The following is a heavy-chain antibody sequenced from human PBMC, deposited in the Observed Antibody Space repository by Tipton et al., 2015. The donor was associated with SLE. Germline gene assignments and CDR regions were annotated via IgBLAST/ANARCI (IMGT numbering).Heavy chain of an antibody. Sequence: SLRLSCAASGFTFSSYAIHWVRQAPGKGLEWVAFIRDDGSNKYYADSVKGRITISRDNSKNTLYLQMNSLRAEDTAVYYCAKDKGYYYYYYYMDVWGKGTTFTVSS. J-gene: IGHJ6*03. V-gene: IGHV3-30*02. CDR2: IRDDGSNK. CDR1: GFTFSSYA. CDR3: AKDKGYYYYYYYMDV.